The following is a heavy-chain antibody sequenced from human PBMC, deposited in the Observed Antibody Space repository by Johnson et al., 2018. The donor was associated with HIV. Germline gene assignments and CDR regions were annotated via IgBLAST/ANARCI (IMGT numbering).Heavy chain of an antibody. J-gene: IGHJ3*02. Sequence: VQLVESGGGLVQPGGSLRLSCAASGFTFSSYDMHWVRQATGKGLEWVSAIGTAGDTYYADSVKGRFTISRANSKNTLYLQINSLRAEDTAVYYCAKDLGTGDDAFDIWGQGTMVTVSS. CDR2: IGTAGDT. CDR3: AKDLGTGDDAFDI. CDR1: GFTFSSYD. V-gene: IGHV3-13*01. D-gene: IGHD7-27*01.